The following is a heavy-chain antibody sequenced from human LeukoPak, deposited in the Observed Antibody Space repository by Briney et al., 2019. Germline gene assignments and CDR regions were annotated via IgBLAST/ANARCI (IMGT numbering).Heavy chain of an antibody. V-gene: IGHV3-23*01. J-gene: IGHJ4*02. CDR3: AKGQGYNYGDSIDY. CDR2: INGGGSS. CDR1: GFTFNNYA. D-gene: IGHD5-18*01. Sequence: GGSLRLSCAASGFTFNNYAMTWVRQAPGKGLEWVSVINGGGSSYYADSVKGRFTVSRDNSKNTLSLQMNSQRDEDTAVYYCAKGQGYNYGDSIDYWGQGTLVTVSS.